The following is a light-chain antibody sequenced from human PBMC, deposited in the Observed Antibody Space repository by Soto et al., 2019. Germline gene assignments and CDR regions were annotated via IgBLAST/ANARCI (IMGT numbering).Light chain of an antibody. CDR2: GAS. Sequence: EIVLTQSPGTLSLSPGERATLSCRASQSISSSYLTWYQQKPGQAPRLLIYGASNRATGIPDRFSGSGSGTDFTINISSLEPEDFAVSYCQQYGSSFRYTFGQGTKLEIK. J-gene: IGKJ2*01. V-gene: IGKV3-20*01. CDR3: QQYGSSFRYT. CDR1: QSISSSY.